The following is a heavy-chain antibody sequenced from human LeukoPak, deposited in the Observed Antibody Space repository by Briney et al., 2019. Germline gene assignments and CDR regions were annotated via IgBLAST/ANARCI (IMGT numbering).Heavy chain of an antibody. Sequence: SETLSLTCTVSGGSISSYYWSWIRQPAGKGLEWIGYIYYSGSTNYNPSLKSRVTISVDTSKNQFSLKLSSVTAADTAVYYCARQRYGSGNWFDPWGQGTLVTVSS. CDR1: GGSISSYY. J-gene: IGHJ5*02. CDR3: ARQRYGSGNWFDP. V-gene: IGHV4-59*08. CDR2: IYYSGST. D-gene: IGHD3-10*01.